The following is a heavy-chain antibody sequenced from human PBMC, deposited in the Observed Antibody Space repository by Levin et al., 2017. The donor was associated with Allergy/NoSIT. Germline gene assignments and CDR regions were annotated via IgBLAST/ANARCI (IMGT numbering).Heavy chain of an antibody. J-gene: IGHJ4*02. V-gene: IGHV4-34*01. CDR1: GGSFSGYY. CDR2: INHSGST. D-gene: IGHD3-16*01. CDR3: ARGPNAKGVY. Sequence: SETLSLTCAVYGGSFSGYYWSWIRQPPGKGLEWIGEINHSGSTNYNPSLKSRVTISVDTSKNQFSLKLSSVTAADTAVYYCARGPNAKGVYWGQGTLVTVSS.